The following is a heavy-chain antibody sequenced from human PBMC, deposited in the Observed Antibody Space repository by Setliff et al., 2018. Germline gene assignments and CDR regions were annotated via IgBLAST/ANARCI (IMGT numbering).Heavy chain of an antibody. CDR1: GGSVSSTSHY. Sequence: SSETLSLTCNVSGGSVSSTSHYWGWIRQPPGKGMEWIGSVYTYYNPSLQSRVTISVDMSKNQFSMKLTSVTAADTAVYYCARVDFTMIQGVLGLWGQGTLVTVSS. CDR2: VYT. CDR3: ARVDFTMIQGVLGL. J-gene: IGHJ1*01. V-gene: IGHV4-39*07. D-gene: IGHD3-10*01.